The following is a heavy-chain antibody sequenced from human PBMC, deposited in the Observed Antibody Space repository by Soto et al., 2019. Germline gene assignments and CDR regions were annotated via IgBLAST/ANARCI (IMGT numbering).Heavy chain of an antibody. V-gene: IGHV1-18*04. Sequence: ASVKVSCKASGYTFTTYGISWVRQAPGQGLEWMGWISSYNGNTNYAQRVQGRVTMTTDTSTSTNYMELRSLRSDDTAVYYCARGPRYCSSSICFAGVTWFDPWGQGTLVTVSS. D-gene: IGHD2-2*01. J-gene: IGHJ5*02. CDR3: ARGPRYCSSSICFAGVTWFDP. CDR1: GYTFTTYG. CDR2: ISSYNGNT.